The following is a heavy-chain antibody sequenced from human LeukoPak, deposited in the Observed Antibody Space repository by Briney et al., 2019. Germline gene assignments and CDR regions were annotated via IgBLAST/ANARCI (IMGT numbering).Heavy chain of an antibody. CDR2: ISGGGETT. CDR1: GFAFNNYA. CDR3: ARDYADYVGYFFFDY. V-gene: IGHV3-23*01. J-gene: IGHJ4*02. Sequence: GGSLRLSCAASGFAFNNYAMNWVRQAPGKGLEWVSSISGGGETTYYADSAKGRFTISRDNSQNTLYLQMNSLRAEDTTVYYCARDYADYVGYFFFDYWGQGTLVTVSS. D-gene: IGHD4-17*01.